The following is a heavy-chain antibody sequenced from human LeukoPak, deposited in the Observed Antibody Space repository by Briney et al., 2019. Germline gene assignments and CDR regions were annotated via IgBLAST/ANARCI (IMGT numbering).Heavy chain of an antibody. CDR3: AKAVPTGYGFDI. Sequence: GGSLRLSCAASGFTFDDYAMHWVRQAPGKGLEWVSGISWNSGSIGYADSVKGRFTISRDNAKKSLYLEMNSLRAEDMDLYYWAKAVPTGYGFDIWDQGTMVTVYS. CDR1: GFTFDDYA. D-gene: IGHD4-17*01. V-gene: IGHV3-9*03. CDR2: ISWNSGSI. J-gene: IGHJ3*02.